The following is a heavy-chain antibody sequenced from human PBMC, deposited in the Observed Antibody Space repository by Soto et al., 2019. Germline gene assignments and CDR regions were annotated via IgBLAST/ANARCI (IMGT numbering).Heavy chain of an antibody. CDR2: INSSGGST. J-gene: IGHJ4*02. D-gene: IGHD4-17*01. CDR1: GFTFSSYA. V-gene: IGHV3-23*01. CDR3: AKDLYGDYDFEC. Sequence: EVQLLESGGGLVQPGGSLRLSCAASGFTFSSYAMSWVRQAPGKGLEWVSTINSSGGSTYYADSVKGRFTISRDNSKNTLYLQMSSLRAEGTGVYYCAKDLYGDYDFECGGQGALVTVSS.